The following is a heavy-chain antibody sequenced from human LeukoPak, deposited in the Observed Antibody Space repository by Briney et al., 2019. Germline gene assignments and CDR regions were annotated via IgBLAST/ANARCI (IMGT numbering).Heavy chain of an antibody. CDR2: IYYSGST. D-gene: IGHD3-22*01. V-gene: IGHV4-39*01. Sequence: SETLSLTCTVPGDSLSTSSYYWGSVRQPPGKGLEWLGSIYYSGSTYYTPSLKSRFTISVDTAKNQFSLNLYSVTAADTAVFYCARSYYYDYRQIDYWGQGTLVTVSS. J-gene: IGHJ4*02. CDR1: GDSLSTSSYY. CDR3: ARSYYYDYRQIDY.